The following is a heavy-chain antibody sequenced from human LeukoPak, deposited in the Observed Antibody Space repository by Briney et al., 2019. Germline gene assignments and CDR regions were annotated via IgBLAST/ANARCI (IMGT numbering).Heavy chain of an antibody. CDR1: GFIFSDYA. J-gene: IGHJ4*02. V-gene: IGHV3-23*01. CDR2: ISSTDAGT. CDR3: AKAPVTSCRGAYCYPFDY. Sequence: GGSLRLSCAASGFIFSDYALSWGRQAPAKGLEWVSAISSTDAGTYHADSVRGRFTISRDSSKNTLYLQMNSLRAEDAAVYYCAKAPVTSCRGAYCYPFDYWGQGTLVTVSS. D-gene: IGHD2-21*01.